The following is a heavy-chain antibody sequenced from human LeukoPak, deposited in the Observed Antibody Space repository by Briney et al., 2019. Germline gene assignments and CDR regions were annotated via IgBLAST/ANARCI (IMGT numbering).Heavy chain of an antibody. Sequence: GGSLRLSCTASGFTFGDYAMSWVRQAPGKGLEWVAYILYDGSKTYYADSVKGRFTISRDNSKNTLYLQMDSLRVEDMAVYYCTQWELSTLLDYWGQGTLVTVSS. CDR2: ILYDGSKT. J-gene: IGHJ4*02. V-gene: IGHV3-30*04. D-gene: IGHD1-26*01. CDR3: TQWELSTLLDY. CDR1: GFTFGDYA.